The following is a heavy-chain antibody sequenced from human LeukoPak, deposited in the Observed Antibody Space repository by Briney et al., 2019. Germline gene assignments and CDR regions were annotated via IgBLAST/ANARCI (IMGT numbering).Heavy chain of an antibody. V-gene: IGHV4-39*07. CDR1: GGSISSSSYY. J-gene: IGHJ3*02. CDR2: MDNSGST. CDR3: ATLTGGNDAFDI. Sequence: SETLSFTGTVSGGSISSSSYYGGWIRQPPGRGLEGIRSMDNSGSTYANPSIKSRLTIPVDPSKTPFSLRLSSVTAADPAVYYRATLTGGNDAFDIWGQGTMVTVSS. D-gene: IGHD4-23*01.